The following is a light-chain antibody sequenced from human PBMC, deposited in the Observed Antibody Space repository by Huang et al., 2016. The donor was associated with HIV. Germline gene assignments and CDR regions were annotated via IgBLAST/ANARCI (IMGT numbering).Light chain of an antibody. V-gene: IGKV3-11*01. Sequence: EIVLTQSPVTLSMSPGQRATLSCRASQNINTYLAWYQQKPGQAPRLLIYDASNRATGIPARFRGSGSGTDFTLTISSLEPEDSVVYFCQQRSTWPLTFGGGTTIEIK. CDR2: DAS. CDR1: QNINTY. CDR3: QQRSTWPLT. J-gene: IGKJ4*01.